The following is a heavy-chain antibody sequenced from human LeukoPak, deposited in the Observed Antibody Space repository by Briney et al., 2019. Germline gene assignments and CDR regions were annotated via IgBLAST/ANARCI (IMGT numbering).Heavy chain of an antibody. CDR2: IIPIFGTA. V-gene: IGHV1-69*05. J-gene: IGHJ3*02. D-gene: IGHD3-22*01. Sequence: SVKVSCKASGGTFSSYAISWVRQAPGQGLEWMGGIIPIFGTANYAQKFQGRVTITTDESTSTAYMELSSLRSEDTAVYYCASGDTMIVVGGGAFDIWGQGTMVTVSS. CDR3: ASGDTMIVVGGGAFDI. CDR1: GGTFSSYA.